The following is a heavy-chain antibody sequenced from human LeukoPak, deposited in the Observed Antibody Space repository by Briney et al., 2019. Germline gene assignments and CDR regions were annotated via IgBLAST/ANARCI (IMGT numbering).Heavy chain of an antibody. V-gene: IGHV3-48*02. CDR1: GFTFSAYS. Sequence: GGSLRLSCAASGFTFSAYSMNWVRQAPGKGLEWVSYINSGSSTIYYVDSVEGRFTISRDNAKNSLYLQMNSLRDEDTAVYHCARTRSKVGTPTFDYWGQGTLVTVSS. J-gene: IGHJ4*02. CDR2: INSGSSTI. CDR3: ARTRSKVGTPTFDY. D-gene: IGHD4-23*01.